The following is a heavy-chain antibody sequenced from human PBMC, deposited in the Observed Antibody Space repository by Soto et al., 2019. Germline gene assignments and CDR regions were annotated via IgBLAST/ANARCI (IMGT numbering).Heavy chain of an antibody. D-gene: IGHD3-22*01. V-gene: IGHV4-59*01. J-gene: IGHJ4*02. CDR3: AREGSSGYPDY. CDR2: IYYSGST. Sequence: SETLSLTCTVSGGSISSYYWSWIRQPPGKGLEWIGYIYYSGSTNYNPSLKSRVTISVDTSKNQFSLKLSSVTAADTAVYYCAREGSSGYPDYWGRGTLVTVSS. CDR1: GGSISSYY.